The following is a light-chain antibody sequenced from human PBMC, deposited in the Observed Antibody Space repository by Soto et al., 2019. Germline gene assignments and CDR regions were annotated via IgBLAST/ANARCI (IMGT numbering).Light chain of an antibody. Sequence: DIQMTQSPSSVSASVGDRVTITCRASQGISSWFAWYQQQPRKAPQLLIYAASNVASGVPSRFSGSGSGTEFPLTISSLQHEDFATYYCQQYNYFWAFGQGTKVDIK. CDR2: AAS. V-gene: IGKV1-12*01. CDR3: QQYNYFWA. CDR1: QGISSW. J-gene: IGKJ1*01.